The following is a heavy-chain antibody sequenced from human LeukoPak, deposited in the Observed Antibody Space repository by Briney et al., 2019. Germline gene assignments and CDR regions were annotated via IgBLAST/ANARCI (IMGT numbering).Heavy chain of an antibody. CDR1: GFTFSSCA. J-gene: IGHJ2*01. CDR2: ISYDGSNK. Sequence: GGSLRLSCAASGFTFSSCAMHGVRQAPGKGLEWVAVISYDGSNKYYADSVKGRFTISRDNSKNTLYLQMNSLRAEDTAVYYWTREREWYFDLWGRGTLVTVSS. CDR3: TREREWYFDL. V-gene: IGHV3-30-3*01. D-gene: IGHD1-26*01.